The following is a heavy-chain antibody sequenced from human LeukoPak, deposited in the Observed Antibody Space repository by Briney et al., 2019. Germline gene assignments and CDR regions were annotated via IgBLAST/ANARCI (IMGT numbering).Heavy chain of an antibody. CDR2: IYHSGST. J-gene: IGHJ4*02. CDR3: AGTSYGSGSFDY. CDR1: GGSISSGGYY. V-gene: IGHV4-31*03. D-gene: IGHD3-10*01. Sequence: SETLSLTCTVSGGSISSGGYYWSWIRQHPGKGLEWIGYIYHSGSTYYNPSLKSRVTISVDTSKNQFSLKLSSVTAADTAVYYCAGTSYGSGSFDYWGQGTLVTVSS.